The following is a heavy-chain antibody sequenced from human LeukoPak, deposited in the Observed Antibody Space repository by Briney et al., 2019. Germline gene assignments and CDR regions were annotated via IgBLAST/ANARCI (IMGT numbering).Heavy chain of an antibody. J-gene: IGHJ4*02. Sequence: SETLSLTCAVSGYSISSGYYWGWIRQPPRKGMEWIGSIYQSGSTYYNPSLKSRVTISVDTSKNQFSLKLSSVTPADTAVYYCATSGVVARGDYWGQGTLVTVSS. V-gene: IGHV4-38-2*01. D-gene: IGHD5-12*01. CDR3: ATSGVVARGDY. CDR2: IYQSGST. CDR1: GYSISSGYY.